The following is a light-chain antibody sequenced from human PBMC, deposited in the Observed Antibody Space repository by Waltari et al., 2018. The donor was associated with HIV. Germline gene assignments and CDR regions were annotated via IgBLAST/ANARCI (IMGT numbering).Light chain of an antibody. Sequence: EIVLTQSPATLSLSPGERATLPCRASQSVSNYLAWYQQKPGQAPRLLIHAASSRATGIPARFSGSGSGTDFTLTISSLEPGDFAVYYCQQRSNWPITFGQGTRLEIK. V-gene: IGKV3-11*01. CDR1: QSVSNY. CDR2: AAS. J-gene: IGKJ5*01. CDR3: QQRSNWPIT.